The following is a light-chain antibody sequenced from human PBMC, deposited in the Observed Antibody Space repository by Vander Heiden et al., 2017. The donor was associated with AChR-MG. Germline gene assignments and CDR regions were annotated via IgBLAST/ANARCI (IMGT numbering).Light chain of an antibody. CDR1: QSISTN. J-gene: IGKJ5*01. V-gene: IGKV3D-15*01. Sequence: EIVMTQSPATLSVSPGERATLSCRASQSISTNLAWFQKKPGQAPRLLIYGASTRAPGIPGRFSGSGSGTEFTLTISSLQSEDIADYYCQQYKNWPPITFGQRTRLEIK. CDR3: QQYKNWPPIT. CDR2: GAS.